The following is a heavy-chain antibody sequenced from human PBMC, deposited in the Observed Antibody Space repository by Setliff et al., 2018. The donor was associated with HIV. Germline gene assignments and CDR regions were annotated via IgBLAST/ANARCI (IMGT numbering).Heavy chain of an antibody. CDR2: ISSSGSTI. J-gene: IGHJ4*02. Sequence: GGSLRLSCAASGFTFSDYYMTWIRQAPGKGLEWVSHISSSGSTIYYADSVEGRFTISRDNAKNSLSLQMNSLRAEDTAVYYCARDLNPYGGNVDYWGQGTLVTVSS. CDR3: ARDLNPYGGNVDY. V-gene: IGHV3-11*04. D-gene: IGHD2-15*01. CDR1: GFTFSDYY.